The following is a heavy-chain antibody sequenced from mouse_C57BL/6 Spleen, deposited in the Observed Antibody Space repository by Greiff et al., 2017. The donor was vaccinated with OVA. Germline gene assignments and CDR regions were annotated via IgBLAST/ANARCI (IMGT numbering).Heavy chain of an antibody. V-gene: IGHV1-22*01. CDR2: INPNNGGT. CDR1: GYSFTDYN. J-gene: IGHJ4*01. D-gene: IGHD1-1*01. Sequence: VQLQQSGPELVKPGASVKMSCKASGYSFTDYNMHWVKQSHGKSLEWIGYINPNNGGTSYNQKFKGKATLTVNKSSSTAYIVLRSLSSDESAVYYCANNSSRGMDYWGTGTSVTVSS. CDR3: ANNSSRGMDY.